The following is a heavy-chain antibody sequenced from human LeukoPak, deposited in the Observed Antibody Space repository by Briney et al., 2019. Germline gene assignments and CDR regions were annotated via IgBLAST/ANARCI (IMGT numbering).Heavy chain of an antibody. J-gene: IGHJ4*02. CDR1: AFTFHSHA. V-gene: IGHV3-23*01. D-gene: IGHD3-22*01. CDR3: VYYDSSGYYYGRLRY. Sequence: QAGGSLRLSCAASAFTFHSHAMSWVRQTPGKGLEWVSGITATGDATLYADSVRSRFTISRDNSKNTLYLHMGNLRAEDTAVYFCVYYDSSGYYYGRLRYWGQGTPVSVSS. CDR2: ITATGDAT.